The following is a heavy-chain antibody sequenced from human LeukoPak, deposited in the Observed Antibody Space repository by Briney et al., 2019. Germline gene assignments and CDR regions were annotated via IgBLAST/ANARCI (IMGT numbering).Heavy chain of an antibody. CDR3: ARDSLGQQWLFYFDY. Sequence: SVKASCKASGGTFSSYAISWVRQAPGQGLEWMGGIIPIFGTANYAQKFQGRVTITADKSTSTAYMELSSLRSEDTAVYYCARDSLGQQWLFYFDYWGQGTLVTVSS. J-gene: IGHJ4*02. CDR1: GGTFSSYA. V-gene: IGHV1-69*06. CDR2: IIPIFGTA. D-gene: IGHD6-19*01.